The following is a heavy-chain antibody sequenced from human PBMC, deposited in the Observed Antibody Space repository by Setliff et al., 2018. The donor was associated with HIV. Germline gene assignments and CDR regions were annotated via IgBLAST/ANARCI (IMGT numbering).Heavy chain of an antibody. V-gene: IGHV3-23*03. D-gene: IGHD3-22*01. CDR3: AKENYYYDSSGYYYFDY. CDR2: INGGGNYI. CDR1: GFTFSTYD. Sequence: GGSLRLSCAASGFTFSTYDMTWVRQAPGKGLEWVSLINGGGNYIQYADSVKGRSIISRDNSKNMLYLQMNSLRAEDTAVYYCAKENYYYDSSGYYYFDYWGQGTLVTVSS. J-gene: IGHJ4*02.